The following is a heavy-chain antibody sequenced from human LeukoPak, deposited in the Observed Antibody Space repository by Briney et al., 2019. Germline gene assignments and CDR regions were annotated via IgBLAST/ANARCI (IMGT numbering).Heavy chain of an antibody. CDR2: MNPNSGNT. CDR1: GYTFTSYD. Sequence: ASVKVSFKASGYTFTSYDINWVRQATGQGLEWMGWMNPNSGNTGYAQKFQGRVTMTRNTSISTAYMELSSLRSEDTAVYYCARGSVRRQCFDYWGQGTLVTVSS. D-gene: IGHD4-17*01. CDR3: ARGSVRRQCFDY. V-gene: IGHV1-8*01. J-gene: IGHJ4*02.